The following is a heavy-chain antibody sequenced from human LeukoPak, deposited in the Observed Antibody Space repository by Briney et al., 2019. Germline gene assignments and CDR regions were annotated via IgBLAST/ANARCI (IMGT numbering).Heavy chain of an antibody. CDR3: ATAPYYDILTGYPMDY. CDR2: IKQDGSEK. Sequence: GGSLRPSCAASGFTFSSYWMSWVRQAPGKGLEWVANIKQDGSEKYYVDSVKGRFTISRDNAKNSLYLQMNSLRAEDTAVYYCATAPYYDILTGYPMDYWGQGTLVTISS. D-gene: IGHD3-9*01. J-gene: IGHJ4*02. V-gene: IGHV3-7*01. CDR1: GFTFSSYW.